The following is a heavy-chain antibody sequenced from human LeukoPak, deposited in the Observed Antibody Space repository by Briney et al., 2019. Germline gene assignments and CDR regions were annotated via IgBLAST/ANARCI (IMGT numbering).Heavy chain of an antibody. Sequence: ASVKVSCKASGYTFTGYYMHWVRQAPGQGLEWMGWMNPNSGNTGYAQKFQGRVTMTRNTSISTAYMELSSLRSEDTAVYYCARGPRPSITMVRGVPRYYFDYWGQGTLVTVSS. CDR3: ARGPRPSITMVRGVPRYYFDY. V-gene: IGHV1-8*02. CDR2: MNPNSGNT. CDR1: GYTFTGYY. D-gene: IGHD3-10*01. J-gene: IGHJ4*02.